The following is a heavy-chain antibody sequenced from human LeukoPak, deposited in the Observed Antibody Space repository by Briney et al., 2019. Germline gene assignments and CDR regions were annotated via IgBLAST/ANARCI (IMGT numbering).Heavy chain of an antibody. CDR1: GFTFSNAW. CDR2: IKSKTDGGTT. Sequence: PGGSLRLSCAASGFTFSNAWMSWVRQAPGKGLECVGRIKSKTDGGTTDYAAPVKGRFTISRDDSKNTLYLQMNSLKTEDTAVYYCTTESPPSMTTVTMYYFDYWGQGTLVTVSS. D-gene: IGHD4-17*01. CDR3: TTESPPSMTTVTMYYFDY. V-gene: IGHV3-15*01. J-gene: IGHJ4*02.